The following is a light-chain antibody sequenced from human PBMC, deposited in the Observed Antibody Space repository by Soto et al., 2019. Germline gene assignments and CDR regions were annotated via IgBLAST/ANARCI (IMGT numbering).Light chain of an antibody. V-gene: IGLV1-51*01. CDR3: GTWDSSLSAVV. CDR2: DNN. CDR1: SSNIGNNY. Sequence: QSVLTQPPSVSAAPGQKVTISCSGSSSNIGNNYVSWYQQLPETAPKLLIYDNNKRPSGIPDRFSGSKSGTSATLGITGLQTGDEADYYCGTWDSSLSAVVFGGGTKVTV. J-gene: IGLJ2*01.